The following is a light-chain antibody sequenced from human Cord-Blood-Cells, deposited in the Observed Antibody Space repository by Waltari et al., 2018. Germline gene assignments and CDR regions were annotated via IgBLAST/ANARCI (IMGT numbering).Light chain of an antibody. CDR3: SSYTSSSTV. J-gene: IGLJ1*01. Sequence: QSALTQPASVSGSPGQSITISCTGTSSDVGGYNYVSWSQQPPGKAPKLMIYDVSNRPSGVSNRFSGSKSGNTASLTISGLQAEDEADYYCSSYTSSSTVFGTGTKVTVL. CDR2: DVS. CDR1: SSDVGGYNY. V-gene: IGLV2-14*01.